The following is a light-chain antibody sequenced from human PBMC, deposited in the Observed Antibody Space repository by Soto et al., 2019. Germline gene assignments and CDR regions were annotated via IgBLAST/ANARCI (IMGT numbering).Light chain of an antibody. Sequence: DIQMTQSPSSLSASVGDRVTITCQATEDINNYLNWYQQKPGKAPKLLIYDASNLEAGVPSRFRGSGSGTDFTFTTSSLQPEDIATYYCQQYDNLPITFGQGTRLEIK. CDR2: DAS. CDR3: QQYDNLPIT. V-gene: IGKV1-33*01. CDR1: EDINNY. J-gene: IGKJ5*01.